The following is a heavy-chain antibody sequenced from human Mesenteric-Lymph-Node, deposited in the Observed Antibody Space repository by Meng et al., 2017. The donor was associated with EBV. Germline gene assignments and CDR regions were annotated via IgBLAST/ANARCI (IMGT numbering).Heavy chain of an antibody. J-gene: IGHJ4*02. CDR3: ARERRVG. CDR2: TYSNGRT. Sequence: VQLVESGGGLTQPGGSLRLSCEASGFSVSDDFVSWVRQAPGKGLEWVSVTYSNGRTDYGDSVEGRFTISRDNAKNTLYLQMNSLRAEDTAMYYCARERRVGWGQGTLVTVSS. CDR1: GFSVSDDF. V-gene: IGHV3-53*01.